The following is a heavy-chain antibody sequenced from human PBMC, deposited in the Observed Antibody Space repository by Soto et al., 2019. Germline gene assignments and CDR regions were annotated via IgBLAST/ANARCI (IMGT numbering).Heavy chain of an antibody. V-gene: IGHV3-23*01. J-gene: IGHJ4*02. CDR3: ARTIYGENVDY. CDR2: ISGSGSST. Sequence: PGESLKISCAASGFTFSSYAMNWVRQAPGKGLEWVSVISGSGSSTYYADSVKGRFTISRDNSKNTLYLQMNSLRAEDTAVYYCARTIYGENVDYCGQGTLVTVS. D-gene: IGHD4-17*01. CDR1: GFTFSSYA.